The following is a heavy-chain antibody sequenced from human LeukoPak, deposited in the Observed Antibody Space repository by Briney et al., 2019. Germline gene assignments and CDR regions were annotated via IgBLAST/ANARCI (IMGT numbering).Heavy chain of an antibody. CDR3: ATFHSSGWFYAFDI. CDR1: GGSISSSSYY. D-gene: IGHD6-19*01. CDR2: IYYSGST. Sequence: KPSETLSLTCTVSGGSISSSSYYWGWIRQPPGEGLEWIGSIYYSGSTYYNPSLKSRVTISVDTSKNQFSLKLSSVTAADTAVYYCATFHSSGWFYAFDIWGQGTMVTVSS. V-gene: IGHV4-39*01. J-gene: IGHJ3*02.